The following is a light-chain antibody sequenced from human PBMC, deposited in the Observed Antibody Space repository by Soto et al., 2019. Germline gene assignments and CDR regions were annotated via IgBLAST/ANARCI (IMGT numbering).Light chain of an antibody. CDR1: QSVSSSY. V-gene: IGKV3-20*01. CDR3: QQYGSSPRFT. J-gene: IGKJ3*01. CDR2: GAS. Sequence: EIVLTQSPGTLSLSPGERATLSCRASQSVSSSYLAGYQQKPGQAPRLLIYGASSRATGIPDRFSGSGSGTDFTLTISRLEPEDCAVYYCQQYGSSPRFTFGPGTKVDIK.